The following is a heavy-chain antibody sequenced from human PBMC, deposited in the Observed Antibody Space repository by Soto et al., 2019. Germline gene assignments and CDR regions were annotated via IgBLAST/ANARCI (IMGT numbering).Heavy chain of an antibody. D-gene: IGHD3-16*02. V-gene: IGHV1-69*06. CDR2: IIPIFGTA. J-gene: IGHJ4*02. Sequence: SVKVSCKASGGTFSSYAISWVRQAPGQGLEWMGGIIPIFGTANYAQKFQGRVTITADKSTSTAYMELSSLRSEDTAVYYCARVDRYGDYFDYWGQGTLVTVS. CDR3: ARVDRYGDYFDY. CDR1: GGTFSSYA.